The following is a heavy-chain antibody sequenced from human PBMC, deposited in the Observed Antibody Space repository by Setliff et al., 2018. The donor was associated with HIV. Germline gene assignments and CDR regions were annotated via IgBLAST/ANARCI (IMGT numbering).Heavy chain of an antibody. V-gene: IGHV1-3*01. J-gene: IGHJ4*01. CDR1: GYTFSTNA. D-gene: IGHD6-19*01. CDR3: ARGSCSGCYLSDY. CDR2: INAGDDNT. Sequence: ASVKVSCKAFGYTFSTNAIHWVRQAPGQRLEWMGYINAGDDNTRYSEKFQGRVTITRDTSANTAYVELSSLRSEDTAVYYCARGSCSGCYLSDYWGLGTLVTV.